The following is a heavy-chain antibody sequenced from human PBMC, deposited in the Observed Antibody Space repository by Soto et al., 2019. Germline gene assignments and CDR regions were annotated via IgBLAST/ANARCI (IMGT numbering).Heavy chain of an antibody. D-gene: IGHD6-13*01. J-gene: IGHJ6*02. CDR3: ARHGHNSSSWYSWGGYYYYGMDV. CDR2: IYYSGST. V-gene: IGHV4-39*01. Sequence: PSETLSLTCTVSGGSISSSSYYWGWIRQPPGKGLGWIGSIYYSGSTYYNPSLKSRVTISVDTSKNQFSLKLSSVTAADTAVYYCARHGHNSSSWYSWGGYYYYGMDVWGQGTTVTVSS. CDR1: GGSISSSSYY.